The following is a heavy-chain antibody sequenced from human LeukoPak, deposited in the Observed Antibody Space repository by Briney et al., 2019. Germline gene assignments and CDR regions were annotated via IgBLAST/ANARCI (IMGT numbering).Heavy chain of an antibody. CDR1: GFAFTEYW. CDR2: INQDGSET. Sequence: GSLRLSCAASGFAFTEYWMSWVRQAPGKGLEWVANINQDGSETYYVDSVEGRFTISRDNAKNSLSLQMNSLRAEDTAVYYCAREFEYSSSSAFDYWGQGTLVTVSS. J-gene: IGHJ4*02. V-gene: IGHV3-7*01. D-gene: IGHD6-6*01. CDR3: AREFEYSSSSAFDY.